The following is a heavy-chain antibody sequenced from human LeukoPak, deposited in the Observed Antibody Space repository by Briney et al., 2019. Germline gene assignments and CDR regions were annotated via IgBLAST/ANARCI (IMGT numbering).Heavy chain of an antibody. CDR1: GFTFSSYW. D-gene: IGHD3-10*02. V-gene: IGHV3-7*02. CDR2: INQDASEK. Sequence: GGSLRLSCAASGFTFSSYWMSWVRQAPGKGLEWVANINQDASEKYYVDSVDGRFTISRVNAKSSVYLEMNSLRVEDTAVYYCAQCSGSCPYWGQGTLVTVSS. CDR3: AQCSGSCPY. J-gene: IGHJ4*02.